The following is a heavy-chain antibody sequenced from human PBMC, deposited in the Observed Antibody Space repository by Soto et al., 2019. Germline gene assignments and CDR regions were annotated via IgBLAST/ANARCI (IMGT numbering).Heavy chain of an antibody. CDR3: ARPSVAGAGYFQH. CDR1: GGSVSGGVYY. D-gene: IGHD6-19*01. Sequence: SETLSLTCTVFGGSVSGGVYYWNWIRQHPEKGLEWIGYIYYSGSTYYNPSLRSRVTISADTSKNQFSLKLSSVTVADTAVYYCARPSVAGAGYFQHWGQGTQVTVSS. CDR2: IYYSGST. V-gene: IGHV4-31*03. J-gene: IGHJ1*01.